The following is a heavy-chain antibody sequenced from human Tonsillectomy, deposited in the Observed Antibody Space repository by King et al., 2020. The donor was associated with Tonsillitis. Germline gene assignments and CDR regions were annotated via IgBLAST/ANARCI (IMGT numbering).Heavy chain of an antibody. CDR2: INPNSGGT. D-gene: IGHD6-13*01. J-gene: IGHJ4*02. V-gene: IGHV1-2*02. CDR1: GYTFTGYY. CDR3: ARDPNSSSWFRGDY. Sequence: QLVQSGAEVKKPGASVKVSCKASGYTFTGYYMHWGRQAPGQGLEWMGWINPNSGGTNYAQKFQGRVTMTRDTSISTAYMELSSLRSDDTAVYYCARDPNSSSWFRGDYWGQGTLVTVSS.